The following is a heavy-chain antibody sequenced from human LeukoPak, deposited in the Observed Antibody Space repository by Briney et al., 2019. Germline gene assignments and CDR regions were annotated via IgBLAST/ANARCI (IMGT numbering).Heavy chain of an antibody. CDR1: GSTFDDYA. D-gene: IGHD1-26*01. CDR2: ISWSSGSK. Sequence: PGGSLRLSCAASGSTFDDYAMHWVRQAPGKGLEWVSGISWSSGSKGYADSVKGRFTISRDNSKNTLYLQMNSLRAEDTAVYYCASPKVGATNDDAFDIWGQGTMVTVSS. CDR3: ASPKVGATNDDAFDI. V-gene: IGHV3-9*01. J-gene: IGHJ3*02.